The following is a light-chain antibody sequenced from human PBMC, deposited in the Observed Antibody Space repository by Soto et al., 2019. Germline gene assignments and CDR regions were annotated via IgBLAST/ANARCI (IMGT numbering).Light chain of an antibody. CDR1: QSVRSSY. J-gene: IGKJ2*01. CDR2: GGS. Sequence: VLTQSPGTLSLSPGERATLSCRASQSVRSSYLAWYQQKPGQAPRLLIYGGSNRDTGIPDRFSGSGSGTDFTLTISRLEPEDSAVYFCQQYDWSPMYTFGQGTKLEIK. CDR3: QQYDWSPMYT. V-gene: IGKV3-20*01.